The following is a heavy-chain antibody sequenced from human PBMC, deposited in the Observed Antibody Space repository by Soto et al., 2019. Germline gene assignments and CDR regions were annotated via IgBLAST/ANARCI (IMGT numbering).Heavy chain of an antibody. CDR3: ARVIPKYGDPHVFDY. J-gene: IGHJ4*02. CDR2: IYYSGST. D-gene: IGHD4-17*01. Sequence: QVQLQESGPGLVKPSQTLSLTCTVSGGSISSGGYYWSWIRQHPGKGLEWIGYIYYSGSTYYNPSLKSRVTISVDTSKNQFSLKLSSVTAADTAVYYCARVIPKYGDPHVFDYWGQGTLVTVSS. CDR1: GGSISSGGYY. V-gene: IGHV4-31*03.